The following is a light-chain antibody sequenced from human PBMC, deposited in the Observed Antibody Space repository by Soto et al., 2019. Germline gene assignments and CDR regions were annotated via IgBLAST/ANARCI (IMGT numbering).Light chain of an antibody. J-gene: IGLJ1*01. Sequence: QSALTQPPSVSGSPGQSVTISCTGTSTDFVSYNRVSWYQQPPGTAPKLMIYEVSKRPSGVPDRFSGSKSGNTASLTISGLQAADEADYYCCLYIGATTYVFGTGTKLTVL. CDR2: EVS. V-gene: IGLV2-18*01. CDR3: CLYIGATTYV. CDR1: STDFVSYNR.